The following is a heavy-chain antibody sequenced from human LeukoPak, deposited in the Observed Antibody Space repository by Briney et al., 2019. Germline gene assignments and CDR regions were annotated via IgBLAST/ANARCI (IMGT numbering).Heavy chain of an antibody. CDR1: GGSISSGGYY. CDR3: VRDYSGTYSYYGLDV. J-gene: IGHJ6*02. V-gene: IGHV4-31*03. CDR2: IYYSGST. Sequence: SETLSLTCTVSGGSISSGGYYWSWIRQHPGKGLEWIGYIYYSGSTYYNPSLKSRVTISVDTSKNQFSLKLSSVTAADTAVYYCVRDYSGTYSYYGLDVWGQGTTVTVSS. D-gene: IGHD5-12*01.